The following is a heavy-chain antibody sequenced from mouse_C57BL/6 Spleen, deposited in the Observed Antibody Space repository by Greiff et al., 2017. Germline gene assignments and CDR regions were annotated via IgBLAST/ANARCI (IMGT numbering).Heavy chain of an antibody. Sequence: EVKLMESGGDLVKPGGSLKLSCAASGFTFSSYGMSWVRQTPDKRLEWVATISSGGSYTYYPDSVKGRFTISRDNAKNTLYLQMSSLKSEDTAMYYCARHGYDYDAWFAYWGQGTLVTVSA. J-gene: IGHJ3*01. V-gene: IGHV5-6*01. CDR3: ARHGYDYDAWFAY. CDR2: ISSGGSYT. CDR1: GFTFSSYG. D-gene: IGHD2-4*01.